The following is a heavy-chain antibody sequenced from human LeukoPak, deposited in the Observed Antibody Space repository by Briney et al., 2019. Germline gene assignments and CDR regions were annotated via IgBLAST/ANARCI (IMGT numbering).Heavy chain of an antibody. J-gene: IGHJ5*02. CDR1: GGSISSYY. V-gene: IGHV4-4*07. D-gene: IGHD3-3*01. CDR3: ARVWLYYDLSNWFDP. CDR2: IYYSGST. Sequence: PSETLSLTCTVSGGSISSYYWSWIRQPAGKGLEWIGRIYYSGSTYYNPSLKSRVTISVDTSKNQFSLKLSSVTAADTAVYYCARVWLYYDLSNWFDPWGQGTLVTVSS.